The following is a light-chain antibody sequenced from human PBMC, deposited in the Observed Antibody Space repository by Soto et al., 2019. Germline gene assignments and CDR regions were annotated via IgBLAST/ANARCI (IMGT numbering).Light chain of an antibody. V-gene: IGLV4-69*01. CDR2: LNSDGSH. J-gene: IGLJ2*01. Sequence: QSVLTQSPSASASLGASVKLTCTLSSGHSSYAIAWHQQQPEKGPRYLMKLNSDGSHSKGDGIPDRCSGSSSGAERYLTISSLQSEDEADYYCQTWGTGIVVFGGGTQRTVL. CDR1: SGHSSYA. CDR3: QTWGTGIVV.